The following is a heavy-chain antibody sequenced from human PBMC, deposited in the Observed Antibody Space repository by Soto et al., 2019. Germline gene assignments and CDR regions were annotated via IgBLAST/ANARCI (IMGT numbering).Heavy chain of an antibody. J-gene: IGHJ3*02. V-gene: IGHV3-74*01. CDR1: GFTFSSYW. CDR3: AVVRGVSLLDAFDI. D-gene: IGHD3-10*01. CDR2: INSDGSST. Sequence: GGSLRLSCAASGFTFSSYWMHWVRQAPGKGLVWVSRINSDGSSTSYADSVKGRFTISRDNAKNTLYLQMNSLRAEDTAVYYCAVVRGVSLLDAFDIWGQGTRVTVSS.